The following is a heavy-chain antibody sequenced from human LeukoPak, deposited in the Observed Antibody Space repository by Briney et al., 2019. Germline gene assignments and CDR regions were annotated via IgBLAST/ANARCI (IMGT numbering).Heavy chain of an antibody. Sequence: AASVKVSCKASGYTFIDYDINWVRRAPGQGLEWMGLMSPHNGHTEYAQNFQGRVTMTRDTSTGTAYMELRSLRSEDTAVYYCARRTPRCGGTCYDAFDVWGQGTMVTVSS. J-gene: IGHJ3*01. CDR1: GYTFIDYD. CDR2: MSPHNGHT. V-gene: IGHV1-8*01. CDR3: ARRTPRCGGTCYDAFDV. D-gene: IGHD2-21*01.